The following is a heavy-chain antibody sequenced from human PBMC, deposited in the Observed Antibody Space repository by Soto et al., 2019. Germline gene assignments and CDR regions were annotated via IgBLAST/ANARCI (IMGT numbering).Heavy chain of an antibody. J-gene: IGHJ4*02. CDR3: AKTDGYEVEY. CDR2: IYPGDSDT. D-gene: IGHD5-18*01. Sequence: GESLKISCKGSGYSFVSYWIAWVRQMPVKGLERMGSIYPGDSDTTYSPSIQGQVTISADKSSTTVYLQWNTLKASDTAVYYCAKTDGYEVEYWGQGTQVTVSS. CDR1: GYSFVSYW. V-gene: IGHV5-51*01.